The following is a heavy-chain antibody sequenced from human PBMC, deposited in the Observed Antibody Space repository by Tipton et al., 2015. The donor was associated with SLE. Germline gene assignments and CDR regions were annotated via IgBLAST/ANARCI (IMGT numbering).Heavy chain of an antibody. Sequence: SLRLSCAASGFSLSGYWMSWVRQAPGKGLECVSGISGPAGSSYYADSVKGRFTISRDNSKNTLYLQMNSLRAEDTAVYYCAKDGRLPHTSGWYYFDYWGQGTLVTVSS. CDR1: GFSLSGYW. J-gene: IGHJ4*02. V-gene: IGHV3-23*01. D-gene: IGHD6-19*01. CDR2: ISGPAGSS. CDR3: AKDGRLPHTSGWYYFDY.